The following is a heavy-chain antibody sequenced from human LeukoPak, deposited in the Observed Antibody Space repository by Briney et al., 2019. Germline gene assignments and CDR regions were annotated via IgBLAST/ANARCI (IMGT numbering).Heavy chain of an antibody. J-gene: IGHJ6*02. D-gene: IGHD3-10*01. V-gene: IGHV3-53*01. CDR1: GFTVSSNY. CDR3: ARLGGSGSYTLPADSMDV. CDR2: IYSGGTT. Sequence: GSLRLSCAASGFTVSSNYMNWVRQAPGKGLEWVSVIYSGGTTYYADSVKGRFTISRDNSKNTLYLQMNRLRAEDTAVYYCARLGGSGSYTLPADSMDVWGQGTTVTVSS.